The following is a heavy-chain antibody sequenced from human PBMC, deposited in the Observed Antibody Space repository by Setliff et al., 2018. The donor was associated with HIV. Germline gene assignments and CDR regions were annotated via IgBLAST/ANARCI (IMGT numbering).Heavy chain of an antibody. J-gene: IGHJ5*02. D-gene: IGHD5-12*01. CDR2: INHSGST. CDR1: GRSFSGYY. CDR3: ARDLNRGYSGYVYNWFDP. V-gene: IGHV4-34*01. Sequence: PSETLSLTCAVYGRSFSGYYWSWIRQPPGKGLEWIGEINHSGSTNYNPSLKSRVTISVDTSKNQFSLKLSSVIAADTAVYYCARDLNRGYSGYVYNWFDPWGQGTLVTVSS.